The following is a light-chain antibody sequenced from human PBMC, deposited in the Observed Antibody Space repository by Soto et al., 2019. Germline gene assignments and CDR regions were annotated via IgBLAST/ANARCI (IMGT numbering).Light chain of an antibody. J-gene: IGLJ1*01. CDR2: DVS. CDR3: NSYTSSSTYV. V-gene: IGLV2-14*01. CDR1: SSDVGGYNY. Sequence: QPALPQPASVSGSPGQSITISCTGTSSDVGGYNYVSWYQQHPGKAPKLMIYDVSNRPSGVSNRFSGSKSGNTASLTISGLQAEDEADYYCNSYTSSSTYVFGTGTKVTVL.